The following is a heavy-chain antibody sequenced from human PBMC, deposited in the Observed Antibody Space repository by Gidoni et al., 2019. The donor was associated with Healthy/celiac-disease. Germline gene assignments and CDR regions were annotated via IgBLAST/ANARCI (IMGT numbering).Heavy chain of an antibody. Sequence: QVQLQESGPGLVKPSETLSLTCTVSGGSISSYYWSWIRQPPGKGLEWIGYIYYSGSTNYNPSLKSRVTISVDTSKNQFSLKLSSVTAADTAVYYCARGLAPVDGWGQGTLVTVSS. D-gene: IGHD6-19*01. CDR2: IYYSGST. J-gene: IGHJ4*02. CDR3: ARGLAPVDG. V-gene: IGHV4-59*01. CDR1: GGSISSYY.